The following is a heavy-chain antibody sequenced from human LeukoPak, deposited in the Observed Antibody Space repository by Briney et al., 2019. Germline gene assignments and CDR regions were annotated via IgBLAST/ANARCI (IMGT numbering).Heavy chain of an antibody. V-gene: IGHV4-31*03. Sequence: TLSLTCTVSGDSISNGGSISNGGHYWSWIRQFPGKGLEWFGYIYHSGNTYYTPSLESRVTMSVDTSENRFSLKVNSVTAADTAIYYCARDTRIEWLRFLDYWGQGILVTVSS. CDR1: GDSISNGGSISNGGHY. CDR3: ARDTRIEWLRFLDY. J-gene: IGHJ4*02. D-gene: IGHD5-12*01. CDR2: IYHSGNT.